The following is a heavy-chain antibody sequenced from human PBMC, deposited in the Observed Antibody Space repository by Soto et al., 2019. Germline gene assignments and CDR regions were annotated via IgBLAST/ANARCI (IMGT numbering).Heavy chain of an antibody. J-gene: IGHJ4*02. Sequence: SGFTFSSYAMSWVRQAPGKGLEWVSAIIGGGGSTYWADSVKCRFTISRDHSKNTLYLQMNSLRAEDTAVYYCAKDRRELVYYFDYWGPGTLVTVS. V-gene: IGHV3-23*01. CDR3: AKDRRELVYYFDY. CDR1: GFTFSSYA. D-gene: IGHD1-26*01. CDR2: IIGGGGST.